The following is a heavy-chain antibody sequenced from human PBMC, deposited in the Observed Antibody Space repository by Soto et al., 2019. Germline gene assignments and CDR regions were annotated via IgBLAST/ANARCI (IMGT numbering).Heavy chain of an antibody. CDR2: IYYSGST. CDR3: ARLTLSNYGARWFDP. D-gene: IGHD4-4*01. V-gene: IGHV4-31*03. Sequence: QVQLRESGPGLVKPSQTLSLTCTVSGASISSGGYYWSWIRQHPGKGLEWIGYIYYSGSTYYNPSLKSRVTMSLDTSDNQFSLKLSSVTAADTAVYFCARLTLSNYGARWFDPWGQGTLVTVSS. CDR1: GASISSGGYY. J-gene: IGHJ5*02.